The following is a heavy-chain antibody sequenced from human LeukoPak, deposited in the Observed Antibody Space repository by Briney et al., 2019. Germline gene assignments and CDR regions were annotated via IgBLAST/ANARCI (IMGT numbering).Heavy chain of an antibody. CDR3: AKDGPLVGPYYFDY. D-gene: IGHD1-26*01. Sequence: GGSLRLSCAASGFTFTSYAMNWVRQAPGKGLEWVSAISGSGVSTYYADSVKGRFTISRDNSRNMLYLQMNSLRAEDTAVYYCAKDGPLVGPYYFDYWGQGTLVTVSS. J-gene: IGHJ4*02. V-gene: IGHV3-23*01. CDR2: ISGSGVST. CDR1: GFTFTSYA.